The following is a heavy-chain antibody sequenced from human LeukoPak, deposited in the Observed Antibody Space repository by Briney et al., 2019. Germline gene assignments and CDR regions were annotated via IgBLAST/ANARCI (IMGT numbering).Heavy chain of an antibody. CDR2: IYHSGST. V-gene: IGHV4-30-2*01. Sequence: SETLSLTCAVSGGSISSGGYSWSWIRQPPGKGLEWIGYIYHSGSTYYNPSLKSRVTISVDRSKNQFSLKLSSVTAADTAVYYCARGSWGYGDPSPYYYYGMDVWGQGTTVTVSS. J-gene: IGHJ6*02. D-gene: IGHD4-17*01. CDR3: ARGSWGYGDPSPYYYYGMDV. CDR1: GGSISSGGYS.